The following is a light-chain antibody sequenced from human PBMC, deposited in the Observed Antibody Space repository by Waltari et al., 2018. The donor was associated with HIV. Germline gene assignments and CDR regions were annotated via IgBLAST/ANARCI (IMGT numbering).Light chain of an antibody. CDR3: QQYNSYLYT. Sequence: DIQMTKSPSTLSASVGDRVTITCRASQSISSWLAWYQQKPGKAPKLLIQKASSLESGVPSRFSGSGSGTEFTLTISSLQPDDFATYYCQQYNSYLYTFGQGTKLEIK. CDR1: QSISSW. CDR2: KAS. V-gene: IGKV1-5*03. J-gene: IGKJ2*01.